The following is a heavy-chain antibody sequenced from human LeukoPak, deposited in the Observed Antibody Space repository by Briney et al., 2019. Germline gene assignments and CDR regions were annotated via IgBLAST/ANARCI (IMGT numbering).Heavy chain of an antibody. Sequence: GGSLRLSCAASGFTFSSYGMSWVRQAPGKGLEWVSPISSSSSYIYYADSVKGRFTISRDNAKNSLYLQMNSLRAEDTAVYYCARVFGGVTYYYDSRDRTNDAFDIWGQGTMVTVSS. V-gene: IGHV3-21*01. CDR3: ARVFGGVTYYYDSRDRTNDAFDI. CDR2: ISSSSSYI. J-gene: IGHJ3*02. D-gene: IGHD3-22*01. CDR1: GFTFSSYG.